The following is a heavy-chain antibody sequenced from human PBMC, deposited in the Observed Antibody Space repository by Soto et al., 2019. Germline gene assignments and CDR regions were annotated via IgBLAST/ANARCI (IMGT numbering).Heavy chain of an antibody. J-gene: IGHJ6*02. CDR2: FDPEDGET. Sequence: ASVKVSCKVSGYTLTELSMHWVRQAPGKGLEWMGGFDPEDGETIYAQKFQGRVTMTEDTSTDTAYMELSSLRSEDTAVYYCATRGSGYPYYYYYGMDVWRQGXTVTVSS. V-gene: IGHV1-24*01. D-gene: IGHD3-3*01. CDR3: ATRGSGYPYYYYYGMDV. CDR1: GYTLTELS.